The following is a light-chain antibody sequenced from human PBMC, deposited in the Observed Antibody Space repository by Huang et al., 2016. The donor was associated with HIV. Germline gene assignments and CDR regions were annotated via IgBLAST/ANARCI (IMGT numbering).Light chain of an antibody. V-gene: IGKV3-20*01. CDR2: GPS. CDR1: KAASSDF. J-gene: IGKJ4*01. Sequence: VVMTQSPGTLSLSPGERASLSCRASKAASSDFLAWYQHTPGQAPRLLISGPSDRATGVPYRCSVSWSGTDFTLILDRLEPEDFALYYCQQFGYSPFTFGGGTRLEI. CDR3: QQFGYSPFT.